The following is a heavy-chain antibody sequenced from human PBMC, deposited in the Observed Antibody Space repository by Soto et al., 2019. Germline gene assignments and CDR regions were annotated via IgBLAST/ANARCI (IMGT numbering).Heavy chain of an antibody. V-gene: IGHV3-23*01. D-gene: IGHD1-20*01. J-gene: IGHJ4*02. CDR1: GFTLPGYA. Sequence: GGSMRLSCAPSGFTLPGYAMSWVRQAPGKGLEWISAVSGSGGSTYYADSVKGRFTISRDNSKDTLYLQMNNLRAEDTAVYYCAKPPDYNWNDYWGQGTLVTVSS. CDR2: VSGSGGST. CDR3: AKPPDYNWNDY.